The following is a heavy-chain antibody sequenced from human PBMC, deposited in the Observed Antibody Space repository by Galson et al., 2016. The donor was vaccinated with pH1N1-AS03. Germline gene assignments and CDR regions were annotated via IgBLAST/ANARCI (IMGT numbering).Heavy chain of an antibody. V-gene: IGHV1-69*13. D-gene: IGHD2-15*01. CDR3: CVSVTPSSFTDAFDN. J-gene: IGHJ3*02. Sequence: SVKVSCKASGGTFSRSTISWVRQAPGHGLEWMGRIIPIFNTINYAQKLRGRVTMTVDESTSTAYMDLSSLRYEDSAIYYCCVSVTPSSFTDAFDNWGPGTTVAVSS. CDR1: GGTFSRST. CDR2: IIPIFNTI.